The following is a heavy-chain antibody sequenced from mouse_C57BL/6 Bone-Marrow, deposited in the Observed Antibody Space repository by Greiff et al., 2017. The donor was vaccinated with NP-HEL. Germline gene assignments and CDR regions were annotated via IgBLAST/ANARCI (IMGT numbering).Heavy chain of an antibody. CDR3: ARHEENYYGYAWFAY. Sequence: QVQLQQSGAELVRPGTSVKVSCKASGYAFTNYLIEWVKQRSGQGLEWIGWFYPGSGSIKYNEKFKDKATLTADKSSSTVYMELSRLTSEDSAVYFCARHEENYYGYAWFAYWGQGTLVTVSA. J-gene: IGHJ3*01. CDR2: FYPGSGSI. V-gene: IGHV1-62-2*01. D-gene: IGHD2-2*01. CDR1: GYAFTNYL.